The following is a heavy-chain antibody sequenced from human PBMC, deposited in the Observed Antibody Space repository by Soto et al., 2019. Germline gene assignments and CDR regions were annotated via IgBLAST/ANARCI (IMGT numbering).Heavy chain of an antibody. CDR2: IYYSGST. CDR1: GGSIGSGGYY. J-gene: IGHJ4*02. V-gene: IGHV4-31*03. D-gene: IGHD4-17*01. Sequence: PSETLSLTCTVSGGSIGSGGYYWSWIRQHPGKGLEWIGYIYYSGSTYYNPSLKSRVTISVDTSKNQFSLKLSSVTAADTAVYYCARDATRYGDYDYWGQGTLVTVSS. CDR3: ARDATRYGDYDY.